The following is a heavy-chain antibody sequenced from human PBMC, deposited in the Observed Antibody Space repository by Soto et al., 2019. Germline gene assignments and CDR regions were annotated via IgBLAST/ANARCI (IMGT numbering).Heavy chain of an antibody. V-gene: IGHV4-59*08. J-gene: IGHJ4*02. CDR1: GGSISSYY. Sequence: SETLSLTCTVSGGSISSYYWSWIRQPPGKGLEWIGYIYYSGSTNYNPSLKSRVTISVDTSKNQFSLKLSSVTAADTAVYYCAGSIAAAGTWYFDDWGQGTLVTAPQ. CDR2: IYYSGST. CDR3: AGSIAAAGTWYFDD. D-gene: IGHD6-13*01.